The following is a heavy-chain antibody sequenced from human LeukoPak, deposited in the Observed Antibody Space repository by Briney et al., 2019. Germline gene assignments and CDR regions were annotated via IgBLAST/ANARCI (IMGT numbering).Heavy chain of an antibody. V-gene: IGHV3-30-3*01. Sequence: GGSLRLSCAASGFTFSSYAMHWVRQAPGKGLEWVAVISYDGSNKYYADSVKGRFTISRDNSKNTLYLQMNSLRAEDTAVYYCARYGSGSSHDYWGQETLVTVSS. CDR2: ISYDGSNK. CDR3: ARYGSGSSHDY. CDR1: GFTFSSYA. J-gene: IGHJ4*02. D-gene: IGHD3-10*01.